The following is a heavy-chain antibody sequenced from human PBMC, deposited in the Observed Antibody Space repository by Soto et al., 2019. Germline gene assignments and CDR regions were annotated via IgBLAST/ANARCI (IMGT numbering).Heavy chain of an antibody. V-gene: IGHV3-53*01. Sequence: ESRGGLIQPGGSLRVSCAASGFSVSDNYMTWVRQAPGKGLEWVSVIDTAGRTNYADSVKGRFTNSRDNSKNTLYLQMNILRGEDTALYYCARGATYYDFWSGYYTSYTSYGLDVWGLGTTVTVSS. J-gene: IGHJ6*02. D-gene: IGHD3-3*01. CDR2: IDTAGRT. CDR1: GFSVSDNY. CDR3: ARGATYYDFWSGYYTSYTSYGLDV.